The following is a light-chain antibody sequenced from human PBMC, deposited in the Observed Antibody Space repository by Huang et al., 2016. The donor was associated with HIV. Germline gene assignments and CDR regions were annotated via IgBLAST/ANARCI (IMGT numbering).Light chain of an antibody. V-gene: IGKV1-39*01. CDR2: TAS. CDR1: QNITRS. Sequence: DIQMTQSPSSLSASLGDRVTFTCRASQNITRSLNWYQQKPGKAPTLLVYTASTLDSGVPSRFSGGGSGSLFTLNITNLQPEDIATYYCQQSFSVPRTFGRGTKVEIK. CDR3: QQSFSVPRT. J-gene: IGKJ4*01.